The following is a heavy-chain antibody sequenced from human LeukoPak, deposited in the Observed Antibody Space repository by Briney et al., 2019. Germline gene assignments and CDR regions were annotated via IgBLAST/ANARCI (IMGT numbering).Heavy chain of an antibody. CDR2: IIPILGIA. CDR3: ARMDCTNGVCAGY. D-gene: IGHD2-8*01. Sequence: SVKVSCKASGGTFSSYAISWVRQAPGQGLEWTGRIIPILGIANYAQKFQGRVTITADKSTSTAYMELSSLRSEDTAVYYCARMDCTNGVCAGYWGQGTLVAVSS. V-gene: IGHV1-69*04. J-gene: IGHJ4*02. CDR1: GGTFSSYA.